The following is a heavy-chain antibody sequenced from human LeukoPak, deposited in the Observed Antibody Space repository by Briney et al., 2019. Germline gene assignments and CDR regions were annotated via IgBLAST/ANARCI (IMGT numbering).Heavy chain of an antibody. D-gene: IGHD2-21*02. CDR3: ARWDCRGDCAPDP. J-gene: IGHJ5*02. CDR2: IEDDGSER. V-gene: IGHV3-7*01. Sequence: GGSLRLSCAASDFKFSEFRMSWVRQAPGKGPEWVATIEDDGSERYYVDSVKGRFTISRDNAKESLYLQMNSLRVDDTAVYYCARWDCRGDCAPDPRGQGTLVTVSS. CDR1: DFKFSEFR.